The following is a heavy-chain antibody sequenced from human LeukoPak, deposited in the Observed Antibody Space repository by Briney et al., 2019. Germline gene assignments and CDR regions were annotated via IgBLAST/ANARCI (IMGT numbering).Heavy chain of an antibody. CDR1: GFTFSSSA. Sequence: GGSLRLSCAASGFTFSSSAMSWVRQAPGKGLEWVSIISGSSDYVCYADSVRGRFTISRDNSKNTLYLQTNSLRAEDTAVYYCAKVAGGYYFDYWGQGTLVTVSS. D-gene: IGHD3-10*01. V-gene: IGHV3-23*01. J-gene: IGHJ4*02. CDR2: ISGSSDYV. CDR3: AKVAGGYYFDY.